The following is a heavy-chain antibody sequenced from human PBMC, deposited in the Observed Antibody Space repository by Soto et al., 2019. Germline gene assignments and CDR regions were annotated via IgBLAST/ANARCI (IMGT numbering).Heavy chain of an antibody. CDR2: IYHSGST. CDR1: GGSISSGGYS. Sequence: SETLSLTCAVSGGSISSGGYSWSWIRQPPGKGLEWIGYIYHSGSTYYNPSLKSRVTISVDRSKNQFSLKLSSVTAADTAVYYCARGPYYYDSSGSPSPFDYWGQGTLVTVSS. D-gene: IGHD3-22*01. J-gene: IGHJ4*02. CDR3: ARGPYYYDSSGSPSPFDY. V-gene: IGHV4-30-2*01.